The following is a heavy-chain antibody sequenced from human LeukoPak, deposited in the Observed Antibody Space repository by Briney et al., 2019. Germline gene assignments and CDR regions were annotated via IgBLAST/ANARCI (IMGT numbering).Heavy chain of an antibody. V-gene: IGHV4-38-2*02. D-gene: IGHD1-26*01. CDR3: ARYGGSYGGPYYYYMDV. Sequence: SETLSLTCTVSGYSIGSGYYWGWIRQPPGKGLEWIGSIYHSGSTYYNPSLKSRVTISVDTSKNQFSLKLSSVTAADTAVYYCARYGGSYGGPYYYYMDVWGKGTTVTISS. CDR1: GYSIGSGYY. CDR2: IYHSGST. J-gene: IGHJ6*03.